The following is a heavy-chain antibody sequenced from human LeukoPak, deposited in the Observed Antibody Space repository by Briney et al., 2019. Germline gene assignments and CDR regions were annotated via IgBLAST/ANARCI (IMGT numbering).Heavy chain of an antibody. Sequence: GGSLRLSCAASGFTFSDYYMSWIRQAPGKGLEWVSYISSSGSTIYYADSVKGRFTISRDNAKNSLYLQMNSLRAEDTAVYYCASSHYYYYYYMDVWGKGTTVTVSS. CDR1: GFTFSDYY. CDR3: ASSHYYYYYYMDV. CDR2: ISSSGSTI. V-gene: IGHV3-11*04. J-gene: IGHJ6*03. D-gene: IGHD6-19*01.